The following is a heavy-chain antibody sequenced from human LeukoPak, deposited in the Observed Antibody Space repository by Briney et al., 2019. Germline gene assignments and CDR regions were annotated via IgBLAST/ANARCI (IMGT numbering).Heavy chain of an antibody. Sequence: GGSLRLSCAASGFTFSSYSMNWVRQVPGKGLVWVSRINSDGSTISYADSVKGRFTISRDNAENTLYLQMNSLRAEDTAVYYCARVGSGYWYFNLWGRGTLVTVSS. D-gene: IGHD6-19*01. CDR1: GFTFSSYS. CDR3: ARVGSGYWYFNL. CDR2: INSDGSTI. V-gene: IGHV3-74*01. J-gene: IGHJ2*01.